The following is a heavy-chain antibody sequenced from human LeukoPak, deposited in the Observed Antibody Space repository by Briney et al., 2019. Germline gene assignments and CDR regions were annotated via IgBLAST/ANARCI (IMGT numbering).Heavy chain of an antibody. CDR3: ARYAGTTQYFDY. Sequence: ASVKVSCKASGYTFTSYDINWVRQATGQGLEWMGWMNPNSGNTGYAQKFQGRVTMTRNTSISTAYMELSSLRSEDTAVYYCARYAGTTQYFDYWGQGTLVTVSS. D-gene: IGHD1-7*01. CDR1: GYTFTSYD. V-gene: IGHV1-8*01. J-gene: IGHJ4*02. CDR2: MNPNSGNT.